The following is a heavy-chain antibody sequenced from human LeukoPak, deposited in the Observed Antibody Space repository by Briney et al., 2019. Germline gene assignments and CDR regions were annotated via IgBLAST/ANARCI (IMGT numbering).Heavy chain of an antibody. CDR3: ASEANYYDSSGYYQNWYFDL. CDR1: GGSISSGGYY. J-gene: IGHJ2*01. D-gene: IGHD3-22*01. V-gene: IGHV4-31*03. CDR2: IYYSGST. Sequence: SETLSLTCTVSGGSISSGGYYWSWIRQHPGKGLEWIGYIYYSGSTYYNPSLKSRVTISVDTSKNQFSLKLSSVTAADTAVYYCASEANYYDSSGYYQNWYFDLWGRGTLVTVSS.